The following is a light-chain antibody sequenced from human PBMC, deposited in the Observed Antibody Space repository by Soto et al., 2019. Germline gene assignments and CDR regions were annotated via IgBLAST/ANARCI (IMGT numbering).Light chain of an antibody. CDR2: EDN. CDR1: SGSIASNY. Sequence: NFMLTQPHSVSESPGKTVTISCTRSSGSIASNYVQWYQQRPGSAPTTVLYEDNQRPSGVPDRFSGSIDSSSNSASLTLSGLNTEDEADYYCQSYDSRNVVFGGGTQLTVL. J-gene: IGLJ2*01. CDR3: QSYDSRNVV. V-gene: IGLV6-57*04.